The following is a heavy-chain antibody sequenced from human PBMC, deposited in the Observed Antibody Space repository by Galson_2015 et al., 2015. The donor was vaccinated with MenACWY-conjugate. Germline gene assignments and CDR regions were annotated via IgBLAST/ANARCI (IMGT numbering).Heavy chain of an antibody. CDR3: ARDRKEASVSLPSSWFDP. D-gene: IGHD1-26*01. J-gene: IGHJ5*02. Sequence: SLRLSCAASGFTFGSYWMHWVRQVPGKGLVWVSRIDRAGSSTTYADSVKGRFTISRDNAKNTLYLQMNSLRAEDTAVYYCARDRKEASVSLPSSWFDPWGQGTQVIVSS. CDR2: IDRAGSST. CDR1: GFTFGSYW. V-gene: IGHV3-74*01.